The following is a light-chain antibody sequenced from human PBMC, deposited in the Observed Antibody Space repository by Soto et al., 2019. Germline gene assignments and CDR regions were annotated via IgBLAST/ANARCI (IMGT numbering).Light chain of an antibody. V-gene: IGKV3-15*01. J-gene: IGKJ3*01. Sequence: EIVMTQSPAALSVSPGERVTLSCRASQSVSSNLAWYQQKPGQPPRLLIYGASTRATGIPARFSGSGSGTEFTLTISSLQSEDFAVYYCQQYNNWPPFTFGPGTKVDIK. CDR2: GAS. CDR1: QSVSSN. CDR3: QQYNNWPPFT.